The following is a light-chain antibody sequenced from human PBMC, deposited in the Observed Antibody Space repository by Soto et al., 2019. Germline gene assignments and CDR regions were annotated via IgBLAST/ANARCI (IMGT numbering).Light chain of an antibody. CDR3: QSYDSSLNGHVV. V-gene: IGLV1-40*01. CDR1: SSTIGAGYD. J-gene: IGLJ2*01. Sequence: QAVVTQPPSVSGAPGQRITISCTGTSSTIGAGYDVHWYQQLPGTAPKLLIYQNTNRPSGVPDRFSASRSGTSASLAITGLQADDEADYYCQSYDSSLNGHVVFGGGTKVTVL. CDR2: QNT.